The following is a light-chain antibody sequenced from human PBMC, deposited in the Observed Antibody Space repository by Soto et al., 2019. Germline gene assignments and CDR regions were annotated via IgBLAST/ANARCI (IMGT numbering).Light chain of an antibody. J-gene: IGKJ1*01. CDR1: QSVTSPF. CDR2: STS. CDR3: QQYGSSPRT. Sequence: EIVLTQSPGTLSLSPGERATLSCRASQSVTSPFLAWYQQKPGQPPRLLIYSTSGRATGIPDRFSGSGSGTDFTLTISSLETEDSEVYYCQQYGSSPRTFGQGTRWIS. V-gene: IGKV3-20*01.